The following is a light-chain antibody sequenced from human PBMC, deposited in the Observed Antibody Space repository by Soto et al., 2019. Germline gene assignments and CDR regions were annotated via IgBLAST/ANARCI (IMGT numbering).Light chain of an antibody. V-gene: IGLV8-61*01. J-gene: IGLJ3*02. Sequence: QAVVTQEPSFSVSPGGTVTLTCGLSSGSVSTSHFPNWYQQTPGQPPRTLIYGTKTRSSGVPDRFSGSILGIRAALTITGAQADDESDWYCVLYVGSGIWVFGGGAKLAVL. CDR1: SGSVSTSHF. CDR2: GTK. CDR3: VLYVGSGIWV.